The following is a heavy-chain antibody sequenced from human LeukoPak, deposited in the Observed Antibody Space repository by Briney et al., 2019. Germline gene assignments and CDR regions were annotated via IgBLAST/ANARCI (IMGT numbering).Heavy chain of an antibody. CDR1: GFTFDDYA. J-gene: IGHJ6*04. D-gene: IGHD4-17*01. CDR3: ARDRDYPLGGYYYGMDV. Sequence: GGSLRLSCAASGFTFDDYAMHWVRQAPGKGLEWVANIKQDGSEKYYVDSVKGRFTISRDNAKNSLYLQMNSLRAEDTAVYYCARDRDYPLGGYYYGMDVWGKGTTVTVSS. CDR2: IKQDGSEK. V-gene: IGHV3-7*03.